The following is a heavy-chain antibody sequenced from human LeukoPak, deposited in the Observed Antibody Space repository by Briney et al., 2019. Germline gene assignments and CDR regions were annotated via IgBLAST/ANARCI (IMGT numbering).Heavy chain of an antibody. V-gene: IGHV4-34*01. CDR1: GGSFSGYY. D-gene: IGHD3-22*01. J-gene: IGHJ4*02. CDR3: ARDTYYYDSSGLRFDY. Sequence: SETLSLTCAVYGGSFSGYYWSWIRQPPGKGLEWIGEINHSGSTNYNPSLESRVTISVDTSKNQFSLKLSSVTAADTAVYYCARDTYYYDSSGLRFDYRGQGTLVTVSS. CDR2: INHSGST.